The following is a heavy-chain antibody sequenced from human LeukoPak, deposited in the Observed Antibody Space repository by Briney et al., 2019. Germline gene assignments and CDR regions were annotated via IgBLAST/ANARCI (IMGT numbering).Heavy chain of an antibody. CDR1: GFTFSSYA. Sequence: PGGSLRLSCAASGFTFSSYAMHWVRQAPGKGLGWVAVISYDGSNKYYADSVKGRFTISRDNSKNTLYLQMNSLRAEDTAVYYCAKGGHGRGWYFDLWGRGTLVTVSS. CDR2: ISYDGSNK. J-gene: IGHJ2*01. D-gene: IGHD3-10*01. CDR3: AKGGHGRGWYFDL. V-gene: IGHV3-30*04.